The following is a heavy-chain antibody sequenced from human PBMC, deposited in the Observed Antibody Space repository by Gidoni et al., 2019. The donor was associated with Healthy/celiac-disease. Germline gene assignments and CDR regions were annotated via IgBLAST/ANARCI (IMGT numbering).Heavy chain of an antibody. V-gene: IGHV3-33*01. J-gene: IGHJ6*02. D-gene: IGHD6-19*01. CDR3: ARDLTPHNEYSSGWERPGGMDV. Sequence: QVQLVESGGGVVQPGRSLRLSCAASGFTFSSYGMPWVRQAPGKGLEWGAVIWDDGSNKYYADSVKGRFTISRDNSKNTLYLQMNSLRAEDTAVYYCARDLTPHNEYSSGWERPGGMDVWGQGTTVTVSS. CDR2: IWDDGSNK. CDR1: GFTFSSYG.